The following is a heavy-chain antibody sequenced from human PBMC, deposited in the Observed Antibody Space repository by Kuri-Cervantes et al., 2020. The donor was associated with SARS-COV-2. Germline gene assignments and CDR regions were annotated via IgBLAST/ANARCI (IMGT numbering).Heavy chain of an antibody. CDR2: ISSSGSTI. D-gene: IGHD1-1*01. CDR1: GFTFSSYE. V-gene: IGHV3-48*03. Sequence: GESLMISCAASGFTFSSYEMNWVRQAPGKGLEWVSYISSSGSTIYYADSVKGRFTISRDNAKNMLFLQMNSLRAEDTAVYYCVRDGDHWNFDYWGQGTLVTVSS. CDR3: VRDGDHWNFDY. J-gene: IGHJ4*02.